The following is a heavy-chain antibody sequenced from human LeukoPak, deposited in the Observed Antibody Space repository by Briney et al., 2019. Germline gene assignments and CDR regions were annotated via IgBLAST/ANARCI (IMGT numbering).Heavy chain of an antibody. D-gene: IGHD2-15*01. CDR1: GFTFSDYY. CDR2: ISSSGSTI. Sequence: GGSLRLSCAASGFTFSDYYMSWIRQAPGKGLEWVSYISSSGSTIYYADSVKGRFTISRDNAKNSLYLQMNSLRAEDTAVYYCAVVVVAATLDYWGQGTLVTVSS. CDR3: AVVVVAATLDY. J-gene: IGHJ4*02. V-gene: IGHV3-11*04.